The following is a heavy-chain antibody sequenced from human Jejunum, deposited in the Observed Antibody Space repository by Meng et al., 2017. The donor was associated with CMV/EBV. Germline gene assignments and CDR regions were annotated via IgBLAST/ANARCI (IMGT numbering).Heavy chain of an antibody. D-gene: IGHD3-10*01. Sequence: CKASGYTFTSYDINWVRQAPGQRLELMGWMNPDSTNTGYAQQFQGRVTMTRDPSISTAYMELSSLKSEDTAVYYCVRGLIRGVLSFDYWGQGTLVTVSS. CDR2: MNPDSTNT. CDR1: GYTFTSYD. J-gene: IGHJ4*02. CDR3: VRGLIRGVLSFDY. V-gene: IGHV1-8*01.